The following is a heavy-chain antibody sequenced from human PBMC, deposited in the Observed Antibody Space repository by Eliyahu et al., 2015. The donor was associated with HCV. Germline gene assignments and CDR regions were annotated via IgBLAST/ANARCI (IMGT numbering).Heavy chain of an antibody. D-gene: IGHD6-19*01. V-gene: IGHV3-48*03. Sequence: EVQLVESGGTLVQPGGSLSLXXAASGFTFSSYEXNWFRQAPGKGLGXVSYXSGSGRTIXYADSVKGRFTISRDNARNSLYLRMNSLRAEDTGVYYCARDWKQWLEGWGQGTLVTVSS. J-gene: IGHJ4*02. CDR1: GFTFSSYE. CDR2: XSGSGRTI. CDR3: ARDWKQWLEG.